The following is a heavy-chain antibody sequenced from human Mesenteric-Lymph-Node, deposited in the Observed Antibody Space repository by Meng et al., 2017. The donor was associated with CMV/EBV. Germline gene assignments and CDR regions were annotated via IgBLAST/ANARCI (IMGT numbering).Heavy chain of an antibody. Sequence: GESLKISCAVSGFTISDAWMSWVRQAPGKGLEWVGRIRSKIDGGTSDYAAPVEGRFTISSDDASNTLYLQLNSLTTEDTGVYYCTTLKVNLVIKSWGQGTVVTVSS. CDR3: TTLKVNLVIKS. D-gene: IGHD2/OR15-2a*01. CDR2: IRSKIDGGTS. J-gene: IGHJ4*02. V-gene: IGHV3-15*01. CDR1: GFTISDAW.